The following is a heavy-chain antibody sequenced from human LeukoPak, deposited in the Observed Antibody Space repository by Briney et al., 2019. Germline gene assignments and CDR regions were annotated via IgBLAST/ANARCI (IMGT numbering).Heavy chain of an antibody. D-gene: IGHD2-2*02. CDR2: ISAYNGNT. CDR3: ARGVPAALRLARWFDP. V-gene: IGHV1-18*01. J-gene: IGHJ5*02. CDR1: GYTFTSYG. Sequence: ASVKVSCKASGYTFTSYGISWVRQAPGQGLEWMGRISAYNGNTNYAQKLQGRVTMTTDTSTSTAYMELRSLRSDDTAVYYCARGVPAALRLARWFDPWGQGTLVTVSS.